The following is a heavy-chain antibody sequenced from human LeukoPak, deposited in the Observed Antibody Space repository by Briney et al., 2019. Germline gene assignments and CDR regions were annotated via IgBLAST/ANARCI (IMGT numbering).Heavy chain of an antibody. J-gene: IGHJ4*02. CDR3: ARIPLGYSGAYYFDY. Sequence: SETLSLTCTVSRGSISGSIRSFYWSWLRQPPGKGLEWIGYISSSGSTNDNPSLRSRVTISVDASKNQFFLNLSSVSAADTAVYYCARIPLGYSGAYYFDYWGQGTLVSVSP. V-gene: IGHV4-4*09. CDR2: ISSSGST. CDR1: RGSISGSIRSFY. D-gene: IGHD5-12*01.